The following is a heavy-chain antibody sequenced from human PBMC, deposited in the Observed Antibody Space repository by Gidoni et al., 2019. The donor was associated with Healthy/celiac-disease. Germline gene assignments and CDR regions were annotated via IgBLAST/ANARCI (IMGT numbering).Heavy chain of an antibody. CDR1: GGSISSSNW. V-gene: IGHV4-4*02. Sequence: QVQLQESGPGLVKPSGTLSLTCAVAGGSISSSNWWSWVRQPPGKGLEWIGEIYHSGSTNYNPSLKSRVTISVDKSKNQFSLKLSSVTAADTAVYYCARGGLIGYCSGGSCYSGTFAFDYWGQGTLVTVSS. D-gene: IGHD2-15*01. CDR2: IYHSGST. CDR3: ARGGLIGYCSGGSCYSGTFAFDY. J-gene: IGHJ4*02.